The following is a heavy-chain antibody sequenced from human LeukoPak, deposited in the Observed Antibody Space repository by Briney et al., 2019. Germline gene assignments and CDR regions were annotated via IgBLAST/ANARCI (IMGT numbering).Heavy chain of an antibody. CDR2: IYHGGST. CDR3: ARVWIDSGIYYDDRGAFDY. D-gene: IGHD1-26*01. V-gene: IGHV4-38-2*02. CDR1: GYSISSGNY. Sequence: SETLSLTCTVSGYSISSGNYWGWIRQPPGEGLEWIGNIYHGGSTYYNPSLKSRVTISVDTSKNQFSLKLNSVTAADTAVYYCARVWIDSGIYYDDRGAFDYWGQGTLVTVSS. J-gene: IGHJ4*02.